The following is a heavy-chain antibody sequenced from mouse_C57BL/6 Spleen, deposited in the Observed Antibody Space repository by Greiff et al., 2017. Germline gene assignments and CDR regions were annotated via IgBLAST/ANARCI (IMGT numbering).Heavy chain of an antibody. CDR3: ARCYGSSYGYFDY. D-gene: IGHD1-1*01. CDR2: INPNYGTT. J-gene: IGHJ2*01. V-gene: IGHV1-39*01. Sequence: VVESGASVKISCKASGYSFTDYNMNWVKQSNGKSLEWIGVINPNYGTTSYNQKFKGKATLTVDQSSSTAYMQLNSLTSEDSAVYYCARCYGSSYGYFDYWGQGTTLTVSS. CDR1: GYSFTDYN.